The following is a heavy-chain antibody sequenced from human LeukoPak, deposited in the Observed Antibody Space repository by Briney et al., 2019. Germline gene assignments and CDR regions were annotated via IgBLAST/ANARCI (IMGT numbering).Heavy chain of an antibody. CDR2: INTDGSSR. CDR1: GFTFNNYW. Sequence: GGSLRLSCAASGFTFNNYWMHWVRLVPVKGLVWVSRINTDGSSRHYADSVKGRFTISRDNAKNTVYLQMNSLRGDDTAVYYCTRGGPGFTYYSAMDVWGQGTTVTVSS. CDR3: TRGGPGFTYYSAMDV. J-gene: IGHJ6*02. V-gene: IGHV3-74*01.